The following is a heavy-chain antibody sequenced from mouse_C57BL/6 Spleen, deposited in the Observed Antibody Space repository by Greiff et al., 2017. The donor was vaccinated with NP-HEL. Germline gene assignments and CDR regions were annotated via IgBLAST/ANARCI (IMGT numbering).Heavy chain of an antibody. CDR3: ARGGYGRSYDWYFDV. J-gene: IGHJ1*03. CDR2: INPNNGGT. CDR1: GYTFTDYN. V-gene: IGHV1-18*01. Sequence: VQLQQSGPELVKPGASVKIPCKASGYTFTDYNMDWVKQSHGKSLEWIGDINPNNGGTIYNQKFKGKATLTVDKSSSTAYMELRSLTSEDTAVYYCARGGYGRSYDWYFDVWGTGTTVTVSS. D-gene: IGHD1-1*01.